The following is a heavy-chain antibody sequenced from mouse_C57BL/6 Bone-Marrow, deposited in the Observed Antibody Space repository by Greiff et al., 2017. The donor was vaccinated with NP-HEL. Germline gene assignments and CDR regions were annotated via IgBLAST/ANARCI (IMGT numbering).Heavy chain of an antibody. CDR2: ISSGGSYT. CDR3: ARDDYFRYCDY. D-gene: IGHD2-12*01. V-gene: IGHV5-6*01. Sequence: EVLLVESGGDLVKPGGSLKLSCAASGFTFSSYGMSWVRQTPDKRLEWVATISSGGSYTYYLASVKGRFTISRDNAKNTLDLQMSSLTSEDTAMYYCARDDYFRYCDYWGQGTTLTVSS. J-gene: IGHJ2*01. CDR1: GFTFSSYG.